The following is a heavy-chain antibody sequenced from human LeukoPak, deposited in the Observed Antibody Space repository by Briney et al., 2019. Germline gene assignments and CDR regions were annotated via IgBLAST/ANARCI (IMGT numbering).Heavy chain of an antibody. J-gene: IGHJ5*02. D-gene: IGHD3-22*01. CDR2: ISGSGGST. V-gene: IGHV3-23*01. CDR3: AKDLRSGYAPEGWFDP. CDR1: GFTFSSYA. Sequence: GGSLRLSRAASGFTFSSYAMSWVRQAPGKGLEWVSAISGSGGSTYYADSVKGRFTISRDNSKNTLYLQMNSLRAEDTAVYYCAKDLRSGYAPEGWFDPWGQGTLVTVSS.